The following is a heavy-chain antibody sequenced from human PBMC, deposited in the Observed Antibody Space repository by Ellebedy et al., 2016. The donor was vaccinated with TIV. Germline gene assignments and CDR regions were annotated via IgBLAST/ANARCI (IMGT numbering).Heavy chain of an antibody. V-gene: IGHV1-69*13. J-gene: IGHJ6*02. D-gene: IGHD3-10*01. CDR2: IIPTLGAA. Sequence: AASVKVSCKASGGTFSRYGVSWVRQAPGQGLEWMGGIIPTLGAANYAQKFQGRVTITADESRTTAYMELISLRSEDTALYYCARTYGAGNYPYYYGMDVWGQGTTVTVS. CDR3: ARTYGAGNYPYYYGMDV. CDR1: GGTFSRYG.